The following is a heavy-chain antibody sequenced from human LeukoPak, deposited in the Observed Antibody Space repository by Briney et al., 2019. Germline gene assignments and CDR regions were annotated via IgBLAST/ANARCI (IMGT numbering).Heavy chain of an antibody. J-gene: IGHJ4*02. V-gene: IGHV4-39*07. CDR1: GGSISSSGYY. Sequence: SETLSLTCTVSGGSISSSGYYWGCIRQSPGKDLEWMGSIYYSGSTFYRPSLRSRITISLDTSKNQFFLRLSSVTAADTAVYYCARDRENFDVDYWGQGTLVTVSS. CDR2: IYYSGST. D-gene: IGHD3-9*01. CDR3: ARDRENFDVDY.